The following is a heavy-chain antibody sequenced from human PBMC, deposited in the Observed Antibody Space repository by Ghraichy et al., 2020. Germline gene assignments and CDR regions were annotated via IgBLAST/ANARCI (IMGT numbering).Heavy chain of an antibody. J-gene: IGHJ4*02. CDR1: GGSLTSYY. CDR2: VYYTGST. V-gene: IGHV4-59*01. Sequence: SETLSLTCTVSGGSLTSYYWSWIRQPPGTGLEWIGYVYYTGSTNYNPSLKSRVTISVDTSKNQFSLKLSSVTAADTAVYYCARVSGGNWDNYFDYWGQGTLVTVSS. D-gene: IGHD1/OR15-1a*01. CDR3: ARVSGGNWDNYFDY.